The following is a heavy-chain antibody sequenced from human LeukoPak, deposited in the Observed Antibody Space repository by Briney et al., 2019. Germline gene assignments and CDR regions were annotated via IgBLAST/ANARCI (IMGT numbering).Heavy chain of an antibody. Sequence: GGSLRLSCATSGFTFTDYGMNWVRQAPGKGLEWVCFVSGRTSVVHYADSVKGRFTISRDNAKNSLYLQMNSLSAEDTAVYYCARRGDRLCSSLNCKPHYYFYYMDVWGKGTTVTVSS. CDR1: GFTFTDYG. CDR3: ARRGDRLCSSLNCKPHYYFYYMDV. V-gene: IGHV3-48*01. CDR2: VSGRTSVV. D-gene: IGHD2-2*01. J-gene: IGHJ6*03.